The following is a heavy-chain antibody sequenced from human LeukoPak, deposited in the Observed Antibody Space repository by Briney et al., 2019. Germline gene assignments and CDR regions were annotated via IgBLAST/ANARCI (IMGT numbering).Heavy chain of an antibody. D-gene: IGHD6-13*01. V-gene: IGHV3-7*03. CDR1: GFTFSNNA. CDR2: IRQDGDTK. Sequence: PGGSLRLSCAASGFTFSNNAMNWVRQAPGKGLEWVANIRQDGDTKYYVDSVKGRFTISRDNAINSLYLQMNSLRAEDTAIYYCARSLPYGTTWYGRSDFWGQGTLVTVSS. J-gene: IGHJ4*02. CDR3: ARSLPYGTTWYGRSDF.